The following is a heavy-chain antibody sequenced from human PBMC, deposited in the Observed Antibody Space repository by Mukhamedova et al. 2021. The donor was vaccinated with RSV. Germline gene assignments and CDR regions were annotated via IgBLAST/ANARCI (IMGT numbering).Heavy chain of an antibody. J-gene: IGHJ3*02. CDR2: INAGNGNT. CDR3: ARDQLGSGYYLRVAFDI. D-gene: IGHD3-22*01. Sequence: INAGNGNTKYSQKFQGRVTITRDTSASTAYMELSSLRSEDTAVYYCARDQLGSGYYLRVAFDIWGQGTMVTVSS. V-gene: IGHV1-3*01.